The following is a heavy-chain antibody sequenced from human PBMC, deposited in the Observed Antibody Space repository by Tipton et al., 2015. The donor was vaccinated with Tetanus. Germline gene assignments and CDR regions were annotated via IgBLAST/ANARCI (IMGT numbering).Heavy chain of an antibody. CDR2: IYYTAHT. J-gene: IGHJ4*02. CDR1: GASINAGGYL. V-gene: IGHV4-31*03. Sequence: TLSLTCTVSGASINAGGYLWTWVRQQPGKALEWIGQIYYTAHTTYNPSLDSRVTISVDTAKNQFSLRLSSVTPADAAVYFCARGLPREPFYLDYWGQGKPVTVSS. CDR3: ARGLPREPFYLDY. D-gene: IGHD1-26*01.